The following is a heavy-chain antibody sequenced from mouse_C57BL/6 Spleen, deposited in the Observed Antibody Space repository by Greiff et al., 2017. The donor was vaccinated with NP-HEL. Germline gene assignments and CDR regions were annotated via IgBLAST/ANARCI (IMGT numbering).Heavy chain of an antibody. V-gene: IGHV1-81*01. J-gene: IGHJ3*01. D-gene: IGHD2-1*01. CDR1: CSTFTIDF. Sequence: QVQLQQSGAELAMPLGEGKLSGKGYCSTFTIDFISCLKQRTLQVLEWIGEIYPRRGNTYYNEKFKGKATLTADKSSSTAYMELRSLTSEDSAVYFCARWDGNFGGFAYWGQGTLVTVSA. CDR2: IYPRRGNT. CDR3: ARWDGNFGGFAY.